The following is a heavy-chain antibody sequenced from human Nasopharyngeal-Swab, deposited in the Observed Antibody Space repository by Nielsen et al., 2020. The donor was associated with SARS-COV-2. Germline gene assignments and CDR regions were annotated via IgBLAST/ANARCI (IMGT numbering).Heavy chain of an antibody. CDR3: TTDFYFAY. CDR1: GFIFSASA. CDR2: IGDKDNNYAT. J-gene: IGHJ4*02. V-gene: IGHV3-73*01. Sequence: GESLKISCAASGFIFSASAIHWVRQASGKGLEWVARIGDKDNNYATTYGASVQGTFTISSDDSTNTAFLQMDSLKTEDTALYYCTTDFYFAYWGQGTLVTVSS.